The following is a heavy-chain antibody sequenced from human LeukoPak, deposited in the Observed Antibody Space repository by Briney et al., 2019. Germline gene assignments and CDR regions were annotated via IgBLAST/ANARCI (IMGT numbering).Heavy chain of an antibody. CDR3: AKEYCSGGSCLNY. D-gene: IGHD2-15*01. J-gene: IGHJ4*02. Sequence: PGGSLRLSCSASGFTFSSYGMHWVRQAPGKGLEWVAFIRYDGSNKYNADSVKGRFTISRDNSKNTLYLQMNSLRAEDTAVYYCAKEYCSGGSCLNYWGQGTLVTVSS. CDR2: IRYDGSNK. CDR1: GFTFSSYG. V-gene: IGHV3-30*02.